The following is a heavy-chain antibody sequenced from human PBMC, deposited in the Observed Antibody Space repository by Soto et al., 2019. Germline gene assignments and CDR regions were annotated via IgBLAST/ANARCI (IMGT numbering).Heavy chain of an antibody. D-gene: IGHD3-22*01. CDR2: IYYSGST. CDR1: GGSISSSSYY. Sequence: QLQLQESGPGLVKPSETLSLTCTVSGGSISSSSYYWGWIRQPPGKGLEWIGSIYYSGSTYYNPSLKSRATLSVATSKNQFSLKLRSVTAADTAVYYCALNYYDSSALSIGRFDYWGQGTLVTVSS. J-gene: IGHJ4*02. V-gene: IGHV4-39*01. CDR3: ALNYYDSSALSIGRFDY.